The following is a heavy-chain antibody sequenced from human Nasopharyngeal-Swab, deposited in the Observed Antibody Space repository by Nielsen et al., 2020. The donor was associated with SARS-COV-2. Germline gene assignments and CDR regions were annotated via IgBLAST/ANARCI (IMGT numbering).Heavy chain of an antibody. D-gene: IGHD6-6*01. J-gene: IGHJ4*02. V-gene: IGHV3-30-3*01. Sequence: VRQAPGKGLEWVAVISYDGSNKYYADSVKGRFTISRDNSKNTLYLQMNSLRDEDTAVYYCARGDSSSSTGVDYWGQGTLVTVSS. CDR3: ARGDSSSSTGVDY. CDR2: ISYDGSNK.